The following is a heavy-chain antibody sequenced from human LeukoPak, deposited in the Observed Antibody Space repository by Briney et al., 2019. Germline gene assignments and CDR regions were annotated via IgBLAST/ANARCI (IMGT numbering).Heavy chain of an antibody. D-gene: IGHD5-12*01. V-gene: IGHV3-23*01. CDR1: GFTFSSYA. J-gene: IGHJ4*02. CDR2: ISGSAYST. Sequence: PGGSLRLSCAAPGFTFSSYAMSWVRQAPGKGLEWVSGISGSAYSTYYADSVQGRFTISRDNSKNTLYLQMNSLRAEDTAVYYCAKEAGYSGYDYPDYWGQGTLVTVSS. CDR3: AKEAGYSGYDYPDY.